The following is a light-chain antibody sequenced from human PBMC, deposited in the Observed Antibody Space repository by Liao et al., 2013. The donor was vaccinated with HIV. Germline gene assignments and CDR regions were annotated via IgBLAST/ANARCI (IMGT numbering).Light chain of an antibody. CDR1: NVGSTS. Sequence: SYELTQPPSVSVAPGKTAGISCGGNNVGSTSVHWYQQKPGQAPVLVIYYDSDRPSGIPERFSGSSSGTTVTLTISGVQAEDEADYHCQSADSSGTVFGGGTKLTVL. V-gene: IGLV3-21*01. J-gene: IGLJ2*01. CDR3: QSADSSGTV. CDR2: YDS.